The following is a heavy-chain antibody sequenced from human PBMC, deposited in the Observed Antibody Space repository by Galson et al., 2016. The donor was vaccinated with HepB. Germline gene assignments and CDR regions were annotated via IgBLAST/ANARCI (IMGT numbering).Heavy chain of an antibody. CDR3: ATVRHDYDSSRYLPY. D-gene: IGHD3-22*01. J-gene: IGHJ4*02. Sequence: SLRLSCAASGFTFSSYAMSWVRQAPGKGLEWVSGISGTGGSAYYGDSVKGRFTISRDNSMNTPYLQMNSLRAEDTAIYFCATVRHDYDSSRYLPYWGQGALVTVSS. V-gene: IGHV3-23*01. CDR2: ISGTGGSA. CDR1: GFTFSSYA.